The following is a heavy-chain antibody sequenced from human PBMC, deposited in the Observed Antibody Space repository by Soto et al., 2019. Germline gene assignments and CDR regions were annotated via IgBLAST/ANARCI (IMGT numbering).Heavy chain of an antibody. CDR3: AKQKYSILTGYSLCFDF. V-gene: IGHV5-51*01. CDR1: EYSFTSYW. J-gene: IGHJ4*02. Sequence: GESLKISCKGSEYSFTSYWFGWVRQMPGKGLEWVGVIYPGDSDTRYSPSFEGRVTISVDKSTSTAFLQWSSLKASDTAIYYCAKQKYSILTGYSLCFDFWGQGTLVTVSS. CDR2: IYPGDSDT. D-gene: IGHD3-9*01.